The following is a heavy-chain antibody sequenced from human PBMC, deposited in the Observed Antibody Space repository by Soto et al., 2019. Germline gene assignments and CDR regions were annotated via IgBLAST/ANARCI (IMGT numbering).Heavy chain of an antibody. Sequence: SVKASCKASGGTFSSYAISWVQQAPGQGLEWMGGIIPIFGTANYAQKFQGRVTITADESTSTAYMELSSLRSEDTAVYYCARDRGYYDSSGPSDAFDIWGQGTMVTVSS. V-gene: IGHV1-69*13. CDR2: IIPIFGTA. CDR1: GGTFSSYA. D-gene: IGHD3-22*01. J-gene: IGHJ3*02. CDR3: ARDRGYYDSSGPSDAFDI.